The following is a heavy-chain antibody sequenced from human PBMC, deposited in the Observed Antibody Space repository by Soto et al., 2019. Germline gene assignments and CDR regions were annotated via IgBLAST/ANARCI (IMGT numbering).Heavy chain of an antibody. V-gene: IGHV3-23*01. D-gene: IGHD3-22*01. CDR1: GFTFNSYA. CDR2: IIGSGGST. Sequence: TGASLRLSCAASGFTFNSYAMSWVRQAPGKGLEWVSTIIGSGGSTYYADSVKGRFSVSRDNSKNTLYLQMNSLRAEDTAVYYCEKDRKYYDSSGYDYWGQGTPVTVSS. CDR3: EKDRKYYDSSGYDY. J-gene: IGHJ4*02.